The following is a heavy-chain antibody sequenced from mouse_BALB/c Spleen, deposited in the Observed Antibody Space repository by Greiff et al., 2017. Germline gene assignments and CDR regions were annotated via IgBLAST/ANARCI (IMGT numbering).Heavy chain of an antibody. Sequence: VQLQQPGAELVRPGASVKLSCKASGYTFTSYWINWVKQRPGQGLEWIGNIYPSDSYTNYNQKFKDKATLTVDKSSSTAYMQLSSPTSEDSAVYYCTRSDYYGYENYFDYWGQGTTLTVSS. CDR2: IYPSDSYT. D-gene: IGHD1-2*01. J-gene: IGHJ2*01. CDR1: GYTFTSYW. V-gene: IGHV1-69*02. CDR3: TRSDYYGYENYFDY.